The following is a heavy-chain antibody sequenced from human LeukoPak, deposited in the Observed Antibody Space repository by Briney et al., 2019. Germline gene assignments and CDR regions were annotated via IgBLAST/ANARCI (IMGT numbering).Heavy chain of an antibody. J-gene: IGHJ4*02. CDR2: INPSGGST. CDR3: ARDWYGGSYGY. CDR1: GYTFTNYY. Sequence: ASVKVSCKASGYTFTNYYMHWVRQAPGQGLEWMGIINPSGGSTNYAQKFQGRVTMTRDTSTRTVYVELSSLRSEDTAVYYCARDWYGGSYGYWGQGTLVTVSS. V-gene: IGHV1-46*01. D-gene: IGHD1-26*01.